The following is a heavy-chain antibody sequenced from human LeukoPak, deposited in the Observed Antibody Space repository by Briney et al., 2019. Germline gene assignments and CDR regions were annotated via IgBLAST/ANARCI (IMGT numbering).Heavy chain of an antibody. J-gene: IGHJ6*03. CDR2: ISGSGGTP. D-gene: IGHD5-24*01. V-gene: IGHV3-23*01. Sequence: GGSLRLSCAASGFTFSSYAMSWVRQAPGKGLEWVSAISGSGGTPYYADSVKGRFTISRDNSKNTLYLQMNSLRAEDTAVYYCARGPQLTYFYYMDVWGKGTTVTVSS. CDR3: ARGPQLTYFYYMDV. CDR1: GFTFSSYA.